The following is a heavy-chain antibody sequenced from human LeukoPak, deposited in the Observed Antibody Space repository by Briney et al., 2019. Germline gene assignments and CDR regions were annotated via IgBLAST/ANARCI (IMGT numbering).Heavy chain of an antibody. CDR2: ISGSGDST. J-gene: IGHJ4*02. V-gene: IGHV3-23*01. CDR3: VKDEGGVQLAY. Sequence: PGGSLRLSCAASGFTFSSYSMNWVRQAPGKGLEWGSAISGSGDSTYYADSVKGRVTISRDNSKNTLYLQMNSLRADDTAVYYCVKDEGGVQLAYWGQGTLVTVSS. CDR1: GFTFSSYS. D-gene: IGHD1-1*01.